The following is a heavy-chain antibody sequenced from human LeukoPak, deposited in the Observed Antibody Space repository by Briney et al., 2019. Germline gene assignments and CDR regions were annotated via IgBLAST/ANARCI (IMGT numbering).Heavy chain of an antibody. V-gene: IGHV1-18*01. Sequence: ASVKVSCKASGYTFTSYGISWVRQAPGQGLEWMGWISAYNGNTNYAQKTQGRVTMTTDTSTSTAYMELRSLRSDDTAVYYCARSGYDDYYYYYMDVWGKGTTVTVSS. D-gene: IGHD5-12*01. CDR1: GYTFTSYG. J-gene: IGHJ6*03. CDR2: ISAYNGNT. CDR3: ARSGYDDYYYYYMDV.